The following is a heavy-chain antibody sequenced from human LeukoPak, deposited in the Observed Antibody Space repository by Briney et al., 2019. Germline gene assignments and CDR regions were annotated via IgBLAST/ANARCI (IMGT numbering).Heavy chain of an antibody. Sequence: GGSLRLSCVVSGFTFSGDYISWFRQAPGKGLEWVSVLYYGVPTFYKDSVRGRFTTSGDEFKNTVYLQMNSLRAEDTAVYYCARGRQNYGDYPYWGQGTLVTVSS. CDR1: GFTFSGDY. CDR2: LYYGVPT. J-gene: IGHJ4*02. V-gene: IGHV3-53*01. CDR3: ARGRQNYGDYPY. D-gene: IGHD4-17*01.